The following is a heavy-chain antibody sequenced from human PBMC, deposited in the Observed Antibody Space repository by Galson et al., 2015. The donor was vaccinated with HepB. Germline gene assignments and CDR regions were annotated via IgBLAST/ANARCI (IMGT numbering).Heavy chain of an antibody. CDR2: ISGSGGNT. Sequence: SLRLSCAASGFTFSSYAMSWVRQAPGKGLEWVSAISGSGGNTYYTDSVKGRFTISRGNSKNTLYLHMNSLRAEDTAVYFCAKVCFSYCGGGSCFPDYWGQGILVTVSS. CDR3: AKVCFSYCGGGSCFPDY. D-gene: IGHD2-15*01. CDR1: GFTFSSYA. J-gene: IGHJ4*02. V-gene: IGHV3-23*01.